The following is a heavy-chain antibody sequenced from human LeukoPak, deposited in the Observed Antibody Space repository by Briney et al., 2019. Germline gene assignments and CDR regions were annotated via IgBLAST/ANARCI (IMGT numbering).Heavy chain of an antibody. Sequence: SVKVSCKASGGTFISYAISWVRQAPGQGLEWMGGIIPIFGTANYAQKFQGRVTITTDESTSTAYMELSSLRSEDTAVYYCARSIAAAGQSYYHYYMDVWGKGTTVTVSS. CDR1: GGTFISYA. V-gene: IGHV1-69*05. CDR3: ARSIAAAGQSYYHYYMDV. CDR2: IIPIFGTA. J-gene: IGHJ6*03. D-gene: IGHD6-13*01.